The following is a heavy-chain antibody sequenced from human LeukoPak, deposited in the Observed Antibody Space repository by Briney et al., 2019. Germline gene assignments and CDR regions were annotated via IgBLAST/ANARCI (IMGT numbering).Heavy chain of an antibody. D-gene: IGHD1-14*01. CDR2: FSAGGGGS. Sequence: PGGSLRLSCAASGFTLSNFPMSWVRQAPGKGLEWVSGFSAGGGGSYYADSVKGRFTISRDNSKNTLYLQMNSLRAEDTAVYYCAKEAVRKFDFDYWGQGTLVTVSS. V-gene: IGHV3-23*01. J-gene: IGHJ4*02. CDR3: AKEAVRKFDFDY. CDR1: GFTLSNFP.